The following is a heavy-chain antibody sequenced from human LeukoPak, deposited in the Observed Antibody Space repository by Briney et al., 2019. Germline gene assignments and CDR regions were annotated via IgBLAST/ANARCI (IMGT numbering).Heavy chain of an antibody. CDR1: GYTLTELS. CDR2: FDPEDGET. V-gene: IGHV1-24*01. D-gene: IGHD3-10*01. Sequence: ALVKVSCKVSGYTLTELSMHWVRQAPGKGLEWMGGFDPEDGETIYAQKFQGRVTMTEDTSTDTAYMELSSLRSEDTAVYYCATGEAYYYGSGSFNYWGQETLVTVSS. J-gene: IGHJ4*02. CDR3: ATGEAYYYGSGSFNY.